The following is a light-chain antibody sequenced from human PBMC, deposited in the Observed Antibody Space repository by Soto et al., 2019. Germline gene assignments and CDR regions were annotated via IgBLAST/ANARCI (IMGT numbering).Light chain of an antibody. Sequence: QPVLTQSSSASASLGSSVKLNCTLSSGHSSYIIAWHQQQPGKAPRYLMKREGSGSYNKGSGVPDRFSGSSSGADRYLTISNLQFEDEADYYCETWDSNTHVFGGGTKLTVL. CDR2: REGSGSY. CDR1: SGHSSYI. V-gene: IGLV4-60*02. CDR3: ETWDSNTHV. J-gene: IGLJ3*02.